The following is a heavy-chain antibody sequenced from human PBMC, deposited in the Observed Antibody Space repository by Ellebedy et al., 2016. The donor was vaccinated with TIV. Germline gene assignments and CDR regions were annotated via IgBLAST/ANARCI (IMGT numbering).Heavy chain of an antibody. J-gene: IGHJ3*02. V-gene: IGHV3-7*03. D-gene: IGHD3-3*01. CDR1: GFTFDDYA. CDR3: ARARVTIFGVIKGSAFDI. Sequence: GGSLRLXCAASGFTFDDYAMSWVRQAPGKGLEWVANIKQDGSEKYYVDSVKGRFTISRDNAKNSLYLQMISLRAEDTAVYYCARARVTIFGVIKGSAFDIWGQGTMVTVSS. CDR2: IKQDGSEK.